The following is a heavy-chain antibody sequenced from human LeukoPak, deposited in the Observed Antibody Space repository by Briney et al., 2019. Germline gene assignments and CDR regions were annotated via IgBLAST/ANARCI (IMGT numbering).Heavy chain of an antibody. CDR2: ISWNSGSI. V-gene: IGHV3-9*01. Sequence: GGSLRLSCAASGFTFDDYAMHWVRQAPGKGLEWVSGISWNSGSIGYADSVKGRFTISRDNAKNSLYLQMNSLRAEDTALYYCAKDTGSGYDSSREFDYWGQGTLVTVSS. D-gene: IGHD5-12*01. CDR3: AKDTGSGYDSSREFDY. CDR1: GFTFDDYA. J-gene: IGHJ4*02.